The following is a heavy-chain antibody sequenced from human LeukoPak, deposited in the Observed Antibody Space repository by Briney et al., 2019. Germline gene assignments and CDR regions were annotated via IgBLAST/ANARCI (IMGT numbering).Heavy chain of an antibody. CDR3: VKDEDNSGLY. D-gene: IGHD3-22*01. CDR2: IWNDGGEM. CDR1: GFIFSNYG. Sequence: GGSLRLSCAASGFIFSNYGMHWVRQAPGKGLDWVAVIWNDGGEMYYADSVKGRFTISRDNSKNTLYLQMNSVRVEDTAVYYCVKDEDNSGLYWGQGTLVTVSS. J-gene: IGHJ4*02. V-gene: IGHV3-33*06.